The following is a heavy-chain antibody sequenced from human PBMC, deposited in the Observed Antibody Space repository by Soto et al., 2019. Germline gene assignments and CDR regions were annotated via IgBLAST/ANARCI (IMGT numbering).Heavy chain of an antibody. Sequence: QVQLVQSGAEVKEPGSSVNVSCKTSGGTFGNTAVTWVRQVPGQGLEWIGGIVPLFGTANYAQKFRGRVMIPTDESTSPAYMDLSSLRSDDTAIYYCARDGDPGYSFWSGPLGGGRFDPWGQGTLVTVSS. V-gene: IGHV1-69*05. CDR2: IVPLFGTA. CDR1: GGTFGNTA. D-gene: IGHD3-3*01. J-gene: IGHJ5*02. CDR3: ARDGDPGYSFWSGPLGGGRFDP.